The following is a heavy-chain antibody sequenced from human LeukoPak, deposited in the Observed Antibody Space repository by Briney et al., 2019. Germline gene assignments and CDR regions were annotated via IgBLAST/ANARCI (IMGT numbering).Heavy chain of an antibody. CDR2: IYYSGST. Sequence: SETLSLTCTVSGASISSYYWSWIRQPPGKGLEWIGYIYYSGSTNYNPSLKSRVTISVDTSKNQFSLKVSSVTAADTAVYYCARRNYYDSSVVYFDLWGRGTLVTVSS. D-gene: IGHD3-22*01. CDR1: GASISSYY. V-gene: IGHV4-59*08. J-gene: IGHJ2*01. CDR3: ARRNYYDSSVVYFDL.